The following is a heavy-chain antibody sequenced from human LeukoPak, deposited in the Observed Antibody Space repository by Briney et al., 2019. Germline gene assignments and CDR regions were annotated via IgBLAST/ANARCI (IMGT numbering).Heavy chain of an antibody. CDR2: IIPIFGTA. Sequence: SVKASCKASGGTFSSYAISWVRQAPGQGLEWMGGIIPIFGTANYAQKFQGRVTITADESTSTAYMELSSLRSEDTAVYYCARDGLSATVSSYNWFDPWGQGTLVTVSS. V-gene: IGHV1-69*01. D-gene: IGHD4-11*01. CDR1: GGTFSSYA. J-gene: IGHJ5*02. CDR3: ARDGLSATVSSYNWFDP.